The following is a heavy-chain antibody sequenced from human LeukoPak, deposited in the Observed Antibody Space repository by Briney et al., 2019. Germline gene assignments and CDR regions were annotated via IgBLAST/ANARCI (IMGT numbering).Heavy chain of an antibody. D-gene: IGHD4-11*01. V-gene: IGHV3-64*01. CDR1: GFTFVDYA. J-gene: IGHJ6*03. Sequence: QPGGSLRLSCAASGFTFVDYAMHWVRQAPGKGLEYVSGIGSNGDSTYYANPVKGRFTMSRDNSKHTLYLQMGSLRTEDLAVYYCARGYSNPYYFYMDVWGKGTTVTVSS. CDR2: IGSNGDST. CDR3: ARGYSNPYYFYMDV.